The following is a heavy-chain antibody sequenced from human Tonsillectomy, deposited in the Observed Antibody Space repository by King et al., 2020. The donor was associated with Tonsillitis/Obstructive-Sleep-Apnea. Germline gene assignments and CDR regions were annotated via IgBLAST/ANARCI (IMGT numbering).Heavy chain of an antibody. Sequence: QLVQSGAEVKKPGASVKVSCKASGYTFTGHYMHWVRQAPGQGLEWMGRINPNSGGTNYAQKFKGRVTMTRDTSISTAYMELSRLRSDDTAVYYCAREGDRSSSSKAFDIWGQGTMVTVSS. CDR1: GYTFTGHY. V-gene: IGHV1-2*06. J-gene: IGHJ3*02. D-gene: IGHD6-6*01. CDR3: AREGDRSSSSKAFDI. CDR2: INPNSGGT.